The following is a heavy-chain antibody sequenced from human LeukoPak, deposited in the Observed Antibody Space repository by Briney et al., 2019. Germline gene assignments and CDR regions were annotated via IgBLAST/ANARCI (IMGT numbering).Heavy chain of an antibody. Sequence: GGSLRLSCAASGFTFSSYWMHWVRQAPGKGLVWVSRIKNDGTSIYADSVKGRFTISRDNAKNTLYLQMNSLRHEDTAVYYCLRGAHYHTTGYYYWGQGALVTVSS. CDR1: GFTFSSYW. V-gene: IGHV3-74*01. CDR3: LRGAHYHTTGYYY. J-gene: IGHJ4*02. D-gene: IGHD3-22*01. CDR2: IKNDGTSI.